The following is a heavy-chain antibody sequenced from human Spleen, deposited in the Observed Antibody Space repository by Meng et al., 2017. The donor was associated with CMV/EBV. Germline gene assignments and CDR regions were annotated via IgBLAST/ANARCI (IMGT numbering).Heavy chain of an antibody. D-gene: IGHD6-6*01. CDR3: AKDYSSSEDYYYYSMDV. V-gene: IGHV3-23*03. CDR2: IYSDGSST. J-gene: IGHJ6*02. Sequence: ETLSLTCTVSGGSISSYYWSWIRQPPGKGLEWVSVIYSDGSSTNYADSVKGRFTISRDNSKKTLYLQMNSLRAEDTALYYCAKDYSSSEDYYYYSMDVWGQGTTVTVSS. CDR1: GGSISSYY.